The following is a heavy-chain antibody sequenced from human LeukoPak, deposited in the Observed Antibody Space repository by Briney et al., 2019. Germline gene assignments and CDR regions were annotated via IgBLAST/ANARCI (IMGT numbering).Heavy chain of an antibody. CDR3: ARSDYHNSGSHTVFDAFDI. Sequence: SETLSLTCTVSGGSISRYYWSWIRRPPGKGLEWIGYIDDSGNTNYNPSLKSQVTISADKSKNQFSLKLSFVTAADTAMYYCARSDYHNSGSHTVFDAFDIWGQGTRVTVSS. V-gene: IGHV4-59*01. D-gene: IGHD3-10*01. CDR1: GGSISRYY. CDR2: IDDSGNT. J-gene: IGHJ3*02.